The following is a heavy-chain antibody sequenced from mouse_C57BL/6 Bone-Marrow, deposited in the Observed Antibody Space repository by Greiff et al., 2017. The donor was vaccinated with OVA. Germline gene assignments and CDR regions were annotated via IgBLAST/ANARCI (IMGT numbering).Heavy chain of an antibody. V-gene: IGHV1-50*01. CDR1: GYTFTSYW. CDR3: ASCDFAS. Sequence: QVQLQQPGADLVKPGASVKLSCKASGYTFTSYWMQWVKQRPGQGLEWIGEIDPSDTYTNFNQKFKGKATLTVDTSSSTAYMQLSSLTSEDSAVYYCASCDFASWGQGTLVTVS. J-gene: IGHJ3*01. CDR2: IDPSDTYT.